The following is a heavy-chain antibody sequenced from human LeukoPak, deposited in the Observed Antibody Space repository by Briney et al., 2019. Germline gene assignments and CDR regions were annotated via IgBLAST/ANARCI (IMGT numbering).Heavy chain of an antibody. CDR2: ISGSGGST. CDR3: AKDRKLRYFDWLLYFDY. Sequence: RGSLRLSCAASGFTFSSYAMSWVRQAPGKGLEWVSAISGSGGSTYYADSVKGRFTISRDNSKNTLYLQMNSLRAEDTAVYYCAKDRKLRYFDWLLYFDYWGQGTLVTVSS. V-gene: IGHV3-23*01. CDR1: GFTFSSYA. J-gene: IGHJ4*02. D-gene: IGHD3-9*01.